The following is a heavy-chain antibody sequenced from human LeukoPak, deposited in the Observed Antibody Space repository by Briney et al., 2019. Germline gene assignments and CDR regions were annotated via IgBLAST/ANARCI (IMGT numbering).Heavy chain of an antibody. CDR2: LYFSET. CDR3: ASPSKLVVSRGAFDI. Sequence: SETLSLTCTVSSASFSDSTYYWAWFRQPPGKGLEWIASLYFSETKYNPSLKSRITISGDTSKNQFSLKLTSVTATDTAVYYCASPSKLVVSRGAFDIWGQGTMVTVSA. CDR1: SASFSDSTYY. V-gene: IGHV4-39*01. J-gene: IGHJ3*02. D-gene: IGHD3-10*01.